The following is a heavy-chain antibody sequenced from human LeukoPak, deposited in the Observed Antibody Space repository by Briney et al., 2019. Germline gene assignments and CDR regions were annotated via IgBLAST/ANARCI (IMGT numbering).Heavy chain of an antibody. V-gene: IGHV3-23*01. CDR1: GFTFSSYA. Sequence: GGSLRLSCAASGFTFSSYAVSWVRQAPGKGLEWVSAISGSGGSTYYADSVKGRFTISRDNSKNTLYLQMNSLRAEDTAVYYCAKERYCSGGSCSTGIDYWGQGTLVTVSS. CDR2: ISGSGGST. D-gene: IGHD2-15*01. CDR3: AKERYCSGGSCSTGIDY. J-gene: IGHJ4*02.